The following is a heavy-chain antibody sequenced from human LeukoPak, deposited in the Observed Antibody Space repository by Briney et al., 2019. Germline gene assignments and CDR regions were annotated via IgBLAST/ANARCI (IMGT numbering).Heavy chain of an antibody. CDR3: ARDRAYGDYRDAFDI. D-gene: IGHD4-17*01. J-gene: IGHJ3*02. Sequence: GRSLRLSCAASGFTFSSYAMHWVRQAPGKGLEWVAVISYDGSNKYYADSVKGRFTISRDNSKNTLYQQMNSLRAEDTAVYYCARDRAYGDYRDAFDIWGQGTMVTVSS. V-gene: IGHV3-30*04. CDR2: ISYDGSNK. CDR1: GFTFSSYA.